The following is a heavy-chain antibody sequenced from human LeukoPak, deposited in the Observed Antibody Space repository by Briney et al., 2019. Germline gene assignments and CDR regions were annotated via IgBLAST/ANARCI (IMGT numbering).Heavy chain of an antibody. Sequence: ASVKVSCKASGYTFTTYSIHWVRQAPGQGLEWMGMIYPRDGSTSYAQKFQGRVTVTRDTSTSTVHMELSGLRSEDTAAYYCARDQEGFDYWGQGTLVTVSS. CDR3: ARDQEGFDY. J-gene: IGHJ4*02. CDR2: IYPRDGST. CDR1: GYTFTTYS. V-gene: IGHV1-46*01.